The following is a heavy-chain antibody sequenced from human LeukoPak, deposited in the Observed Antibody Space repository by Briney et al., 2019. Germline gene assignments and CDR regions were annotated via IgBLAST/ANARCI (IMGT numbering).Heavy chain of an antibody. CDR2: GFYSGST. J-gene: IGHJ3*02. D-gene: IGHD6-13*01. CDR1: GGPVSSASHY. Sequence: SETLSLTCTVSGGPVSSASHYWSWIRQPPGKGLEWIGFGFYSGSTYYNPSLKSRVSISVDTSKNQFSLKLSSVTAADTAVYYCAKDLESSSWSGYAFDIWGQGTMVTVSS. V-gene: IGHV4-61*01. CDR3: AKDLESSSWSGYAFDI.